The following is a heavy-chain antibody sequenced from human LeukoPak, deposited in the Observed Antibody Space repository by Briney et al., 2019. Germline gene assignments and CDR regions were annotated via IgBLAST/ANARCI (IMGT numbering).Heavy chain of an antibody. Sequence: SETLSLTCTVSGGSISSGGYYWGCIRQHPGKGLECIGYIYYSGSTYYNPSLKSRVTISVDTSKHQFSLKLSSVTAADTAVYYCARAGPMVRGVTYYYYYGMDVWGQGTTVTVSS. J-gene: IGHJ6*02. CDR2: IYYSGST. D-gene: IGHD3-10*01. V-gene: IGHV4-31*03. CDR3: ARAGPMVRGVTYYYYYGMDV. CDR1: GGSISSGGYY.